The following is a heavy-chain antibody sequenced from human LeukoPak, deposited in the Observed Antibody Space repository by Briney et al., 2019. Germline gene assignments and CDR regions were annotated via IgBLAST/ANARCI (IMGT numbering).Heavy chain of an antibody. D-gene: IGHD3-16*01. CDR1: GFPYGSIS. J-gene: IGHJ4*02. V-gene: IGHV3-74*01. Sequence: PGGSLRLSCTASGFPYGSISMHWVRQAPGKGLEWVSGIQRDGTSPTYADSVKGRFIISRDNAKGSVYLQMNILRAEDTAVYYCSRGHYGPDYWGQGTLVTVSS. CDR2: IQRDGTSP. CDR3: SRGHYGPDY.